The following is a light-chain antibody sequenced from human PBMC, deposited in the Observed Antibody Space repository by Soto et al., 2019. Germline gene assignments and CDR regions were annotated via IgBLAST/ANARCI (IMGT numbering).Light chain of an antibody. J-gene: IGKJ1*01. CDR2: KAS. CDR3: QHYNSYSEA. CDR1: QSISSW. Sequence: DIHMTQSPSTLSASVGYRVTITCRASQSISSWLAWYQQKPGKAPKLLIYKASTLKSGVPSRFRGSGSGTEFTLTISSLQPDDFATYYCQHYNSYSEAFGQGTKVDIK. V-gene: IGKV1-5*03.